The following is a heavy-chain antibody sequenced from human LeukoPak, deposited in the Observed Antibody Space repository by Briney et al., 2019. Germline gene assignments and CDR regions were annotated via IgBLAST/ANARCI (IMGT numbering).Heavy chain of an antibody. V-gene: IGHV4-39*07. D-gene: IGHD3-22*01. J-gene: IGHJ4*02. CDR3: ARVYYYDSSGYRYYFDY. Sequence: PSETLSLTCTVSGGSISRSSHYWGWIRQPPGKGLEWIGSIYYSGSTYYNPSLKSRVTISVDTSKNQFSLNLSSVTAADTAVYYCARVYYYDSSGYRYYFDYWGQGTLVTVSS. CDR1: GGSISRSSHY. CDR2: IYYSGST.